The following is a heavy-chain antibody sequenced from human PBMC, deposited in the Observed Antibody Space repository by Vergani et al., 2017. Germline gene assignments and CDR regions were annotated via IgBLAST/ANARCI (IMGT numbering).Heavy chain of an antibody. Sequence: EVQLVESGGGLVKPGGSLRLSCAASGFTFISYSMNWVRQAPGKGLVWVSSISSSSSYIYYAASVKGRVTISRDNAKNSLYLQMNSLRAEDTAVYYCAGESGSDSGDGEDWGKGTMVTGSS. CDR2: ISSSSSYI. D-gene: IGHD1-26*01. J-gene: IGHJ4*02. CDR3: AGESGSDSGDGED. CDR1: GFTFISYS. V-gene: IGHV3-21*01.